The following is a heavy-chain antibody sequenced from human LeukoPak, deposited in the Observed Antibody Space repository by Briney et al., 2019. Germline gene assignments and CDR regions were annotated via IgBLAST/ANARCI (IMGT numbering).Heavy chain of an antibody. CDR3: VNYGMDV. Sequence: GGSLRLSCAASGFTFSSYDMSWVRQAPGKGLEWVSAISGSGGITYYPDSEKGRFTVSRDNSKNTLYLQMGSLRAEDMAVYYCVNYGMDVWGQGTTVTVSS. CDR2: ISGSGGIT. J-gene: IGHJ6*02. V-gene: IGHV3-23*01. CDR1: GFTFSSYD.